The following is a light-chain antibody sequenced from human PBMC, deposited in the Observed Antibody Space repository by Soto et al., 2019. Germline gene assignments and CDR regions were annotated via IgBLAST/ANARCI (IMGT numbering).Light chain of an antibody. J-gene: IGKJ1*01. CDR3: QQYNNWPGWT. V-gene: IGKV3-11*01. Sequence: ENALTQSPATLSLAPGERATLSCRASQSVSSYLAWYQQKPGQAPRLLIYDASNRATGIPARFSGSGSGTEFTLTISSLQSEDFAVYYCQQYNNWPGWTFGQGTKVDIK. CDR1: QSVSSY. CDR2: DAS.